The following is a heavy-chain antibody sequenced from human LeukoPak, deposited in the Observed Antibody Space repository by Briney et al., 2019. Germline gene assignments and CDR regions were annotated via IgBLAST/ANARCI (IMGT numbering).Heavy chain of an antibody. V-gene: IGHV3-48*03. CDR1: GFTFSSYE. CDR3: AELGITMIGGV. D-gene: IGHD3-10*02. J-gene: IGHJ6*04. CDR2: ISSSGSTI. Sequence: PAGSLRLSCAASGFTFSSYEMNWVRQAPGKGLGWVSYISSSGSTIYYADSVKGRFTISRDNAKNSLYLQMNSLRAEDTAVYYCAELGITMIGGVWGKGTTVTISS.